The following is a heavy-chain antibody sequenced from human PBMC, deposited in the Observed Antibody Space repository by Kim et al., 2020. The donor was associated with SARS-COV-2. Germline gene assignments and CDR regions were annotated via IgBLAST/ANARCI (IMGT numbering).Heavy chain of an antibody. CDR3: ARGAMIVVGNWFDP. D-gene: IGHD3-22*01. Sequence: TPSLESRVTISVDTSKNQFSLKLSAVTAADTAVYYCARGAMIVVGNWFDPWGQGTLVTVSS. J-gene: IGHJ5*02. V-gene: IGHV4-31*02.